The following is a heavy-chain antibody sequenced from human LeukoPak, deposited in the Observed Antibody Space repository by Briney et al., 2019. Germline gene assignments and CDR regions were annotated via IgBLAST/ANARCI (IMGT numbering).Heavy chain of an antibody. CDR2: IYPGDSDT. J-gene: IGHJ4*02. CDR1: GYSFTSYW. CDR3: ARVRTYCSVGSCYLTGVYYFDY. D-gene: IGHD2-15*01. V-gene: IGHV5-51*01. Sequence: GESLKISCKGSGYSFTSYWIGWVRQMPGKGLEWMGIIYPGDSDTRYSPSFQGQVTISADKSISTAYLQWSSLKASDTAMYYCARVRTYCSVGSCYLTGVYYFDYWGQGTLVTVSS.